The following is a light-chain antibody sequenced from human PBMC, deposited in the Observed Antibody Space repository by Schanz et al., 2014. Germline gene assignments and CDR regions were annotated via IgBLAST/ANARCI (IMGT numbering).Light chain of an antibody. CDR2: DVS. V-gene: IGLV2-11*01. CDR1: SSDVGGYNY. CDR3: SSYAGNNKLL. J-gene: IGLJ2*01. Sequence: QSALTQPRSVSGSPGQSVTISCTGTSSDVGGYNYVSWYQQHPGKAPKLMIYDVSKRPSGVPDRFSGSKSGNTASLTISGLQAEDEADYYCSSYAGNNKLLFGGGTKVTVL.